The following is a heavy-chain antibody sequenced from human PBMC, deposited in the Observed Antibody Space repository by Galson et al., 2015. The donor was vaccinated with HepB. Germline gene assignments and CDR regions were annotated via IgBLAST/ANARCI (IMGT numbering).Heavy chain of an antibody. Sequence: SLRLSCAASEIIFSNYGMHWVRQAPGKGLEWVAVIWYDGSNKYYSESVKGRFTISRDNSNNILYLQMNSLRAEDTAVYYCARSWGRGTVPYRLYGMDVWGQGTTVTVSS. CDR3: ARSWGRGTVPYRLYGMDV. D-gene: IGHD3-16*01. J-gene: IGHJ6*02. CDR1: EIIFSNYG. CDR2: IWYDGSNK. V-gene: IGHV3-33*01.